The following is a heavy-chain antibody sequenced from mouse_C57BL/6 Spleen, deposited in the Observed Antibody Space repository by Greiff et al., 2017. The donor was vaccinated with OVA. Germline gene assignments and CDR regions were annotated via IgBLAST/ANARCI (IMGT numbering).Heavy chain of an antibody. J-gene: IGHJ1*03. CDR3: STVVATEYFDV. D-gene: IGHD1-1*01. CDR2: IHPNSGST. V-gene: IGHV1-64*01. CDR1: GYTFTSYW. Sequence: QVQLQQPGAELVKPGASVKLSCKASGYTFTSYWMRWVKQRPGQGLEWIGMIHPNSGSTNYNEKFKSKATLTVDKSSSTAYMQLSSLTSEDSAVYYCSTVVATEYFDVWGTGTTVTVSS.